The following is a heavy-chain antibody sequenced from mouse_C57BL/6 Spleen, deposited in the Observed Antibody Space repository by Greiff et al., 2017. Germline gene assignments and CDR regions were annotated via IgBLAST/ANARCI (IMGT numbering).Heavy chain of an antibody. CDR2: IYPRSGNT. J-gene: IGHJ4*01. D-gene: IGHD2-1*01. Sequence: VQLQQSGAELARPGASVKLSCKASGYTFTSYGIRWVKQRPGQGLEWIGEIYPRSGNTNYNEKFKGKATLTADKSSSTAYMQLRSLTSEDSAVYFCARGRETDYGNYGYAMDYWGQGTSVTVSS. CDR3: ARGRETDYGNYGYAMDY. CDR1: GYTFTSYG. V-gene: IGHV1-81*01.